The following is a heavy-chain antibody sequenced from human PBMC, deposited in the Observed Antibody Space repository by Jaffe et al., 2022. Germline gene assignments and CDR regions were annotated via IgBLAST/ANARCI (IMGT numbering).Heavy chain of an antibody. CDR3: TRDLSAGGQGSAF. J-gene: IGHJ4*02. CDR2: IRSKAYGGTT. V-gene: IGHV3-49*04. D-gene: IGHD2-15*01. Sequence: EVQLVESGGGLVQPGRSLRLSCTASGFTFGDYAMSWVRQAPGKGLEWVGFIRSKAYGGTTEYAASVKGRFTISRDDSKSIAYLQMNSLKTEDTAVYYCTRDLSAGGQGSAFWGQGTLVTVSS. CDR1: GFTFGDYA.